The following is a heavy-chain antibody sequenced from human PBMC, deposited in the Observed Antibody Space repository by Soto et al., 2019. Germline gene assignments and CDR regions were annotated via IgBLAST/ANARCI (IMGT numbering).Heavy chain of an antibody. V-gene: IGHV1-69*02. Sequence: QVQLVQSGAEVKKPGSSVKVSCSASAGTFDSYTISWVRQVPGQGLEWMGRIIPMLRMANFAQNFQGRVTMTADESTSTAYMVLSSLRSEDTAVYFCATNYGSGSTHFDHWGQGTPVTV. J-gene: IGHJ4*02. CDR3: ATNYGSGSTHFDH. CDR1: AGTFDSYT. CDR2: IIPMLRMA. D-gene: IGHD3-10*01.